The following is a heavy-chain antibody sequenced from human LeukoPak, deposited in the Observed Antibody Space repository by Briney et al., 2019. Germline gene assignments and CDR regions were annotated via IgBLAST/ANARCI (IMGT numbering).Heavy chain of an antibody. D-gene: IGHD1-26*01. CDR2: ISWNSGSI. V-gene: IGHV3-9*01. Sequence: PGGSLRLSCAASGFTFDDYAMHWVRQAPGKGLEWVSGISWNSGSIGYADSVKGRFTISRDNAKNSLYLQMNSLRAEDTASYYCAKDTGGIVGASDYWGQGTLVTVSS. CDR3: AKDTGGIVGASDY. J-gene: IGHJ4*02. CDR1: GFTFDDYA.